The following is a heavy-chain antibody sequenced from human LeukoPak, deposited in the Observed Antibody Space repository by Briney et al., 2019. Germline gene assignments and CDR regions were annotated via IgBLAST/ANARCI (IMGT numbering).Heavy chain of an antibody. CDR2: IAGGATTT. CDR1: GFTFSDYA. Sequence: GGALRLSCAASGFTFSDYAMSWVRQAPGKGPEWVSAIAGGATTTYYAASVKGRFTISRDNSKNTLYLQMTSLRAEDAAVYYCAKRDGYNPYWYSDLWGGGTLVTVSS. J-gene: IGHJ2*01. D-gene: IGHD5-24*01. V-gene: IGHV3-23*01. CDR3: AKRDGYNPYWYSDL.